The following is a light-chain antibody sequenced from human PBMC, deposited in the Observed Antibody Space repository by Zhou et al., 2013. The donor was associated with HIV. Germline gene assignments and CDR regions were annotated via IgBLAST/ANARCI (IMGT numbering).Light chain of an antibody. CDR1: QTISSNY. J-gene: IGKJ2*02. CDR3: QELGT. Sequence: EIVLTQSPGTLSLSPGERATLSCRASQTISSNYLAWYQQKPGQAPRLLIYAASRRATGIPDRFSGSGSGTEYILTISSLQPEDYAAYYCQELGTFGQGTKVEI. V-gene: IGKV3-20*01. CDR2: AAS.